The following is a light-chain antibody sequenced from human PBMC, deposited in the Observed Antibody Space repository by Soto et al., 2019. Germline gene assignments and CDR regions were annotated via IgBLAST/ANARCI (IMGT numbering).Light chain of an antibody. Sequence: DIQMTQSPSTLSASVGDRVTITCRARQRISSWLAWYQQKPWKAPKVLIYKASSLESGVPSRLSVSGSGTECTLNLSILQPDDFATYYCQQYNSYWTFGQGTKVQIK. CDR3: QQYNSYWT. J-gene: IGKJ1*01. CDR1: QRISSW. V-gene: IGKV1-5*03. CDR2: KAS.